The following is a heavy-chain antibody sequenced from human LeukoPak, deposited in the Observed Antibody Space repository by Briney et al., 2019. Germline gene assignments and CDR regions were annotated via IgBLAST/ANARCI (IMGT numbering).Heavy chain of an antibody. Sequence: ASVKVSCKASGYTFTGYYMHWVRQAPGQGLEWMGWINPNSGGTNYAQKFQGWVTTTRDTSISTAYMELNRLRSDDTAVYYCARDLSREYSGFTDYWGQGTLVTVSS. V-gene: IGHV1-2*04. CDR2: INPNSGGT. D-gene: IGHD5-12*01. CDR1: GYTFTGYY. CDR3: ARDLSREYSGFTDY. J-gene: IGHJ4*02.